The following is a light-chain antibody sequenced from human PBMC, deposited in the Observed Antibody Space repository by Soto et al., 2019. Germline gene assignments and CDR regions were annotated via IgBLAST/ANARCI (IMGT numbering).Light chain of an antibody. J-gene: IGKJ5*01. Sequence: DIQMTQSPSSLSASVGDRITITCQASQDIGNYVNWYQQKPGKAPKIMIYDASALESGVPSRFSGSGSGTDFTFTISRLQPEDFETYSCLQYYNVPITFGQGTRLEIK. V-gene: IGKV1-33*01. CDR3: LQYYNVPIT. CDR1: QDIGNY. CDR2: DAS.